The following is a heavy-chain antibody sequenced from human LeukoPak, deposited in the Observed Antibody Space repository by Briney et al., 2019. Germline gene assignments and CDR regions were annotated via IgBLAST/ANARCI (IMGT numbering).Heavy chain of an antibody. J-gene: IGHJ5*02. CDR1: GGSISSSSYY. Sequence: SETLSLTCTVSGGSISSSSYYWGWIRQPPGKGLEWIGSMYYSGSTHYNPTLKSRVTISVDTSKNQFSLKLSSVTAADTAVYYCVRDNQYSGTTWGRGTLVTVSS. CDR3: VRDNQYSGTT. D-gene: IGHD1-26*01. V-gene: IGHV4-39*07. CDR2: MYYSGST.